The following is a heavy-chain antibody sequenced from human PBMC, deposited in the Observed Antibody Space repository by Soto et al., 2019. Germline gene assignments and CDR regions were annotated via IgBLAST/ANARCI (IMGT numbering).Heavy chain of an antibody. V-gene: IGHV1-46*01. CDR3: ARETLEGPNLDV. J-gene: IGHJ6*02. Sequence: APVKGSCKRSGYRITIYYMRRGRQAPGQGLEWMGIINPSGGSTSYAQKFQGRVTMTRDTSTSTVYMELSSLRSEDTAVYYGARETLEGPNLDVWGQGTTVTVSS. CDR2: INPSGGST. CDR1: GYRITIYY.